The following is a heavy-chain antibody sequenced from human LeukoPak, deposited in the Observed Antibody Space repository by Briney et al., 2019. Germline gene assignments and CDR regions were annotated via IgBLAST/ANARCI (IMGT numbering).Heavy chain of an antibody. Sequence: GGSLRLSCSASGFXFSIYAIHWVRQAPGKGREYLSSISSSGGKTYYADSMKGRFIISRDNAKYTLYLQLSSLTAEDTAVYFCVKGAESYCDSRSDYWGQGTLVTVSS. CDR2: ISSSGGKT. V-gene: IGHV3-64D*09. CDR3: VKGAESYCDSRSDY. D-gene: IGHD3-22*01. CDR1: GFXFSIYA. J-gene: IGHJ4*02.